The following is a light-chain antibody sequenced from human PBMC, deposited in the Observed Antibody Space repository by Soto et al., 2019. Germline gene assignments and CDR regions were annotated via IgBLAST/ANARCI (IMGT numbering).Light chain of an antibody. CDR3: SSYTSSTTLYV. Sequence: LTHPASVSGSPGQSITISCTGASSDVGNYNYVSWYQQHPGKASKLIIYDVSNRPSGVSNRFSGSKSGNTASLTISGLQAEDEADYYCSSYTSSTTLYVFGTGTKVTVL. CDR2: DVS. J-gene: IGLJ1*01. V-gene: IGLV2-14*03. CDR1: SSDVGNYNY.